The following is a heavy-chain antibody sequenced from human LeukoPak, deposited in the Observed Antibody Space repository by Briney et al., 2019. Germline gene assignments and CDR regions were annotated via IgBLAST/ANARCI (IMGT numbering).Heavy chain of an antibody. V-gene: IGHV3-30*04. D-gene: IGHD6-13*01. CDR1: GVTFSSNA. CDR2: VSNDGNNK. CDR3: AGARIAAAVNWFFDL. Sequence: GRSLRLSCVASGVTFSSNAMHWVRQAPGKALEWVAVVSNDGNNKYADSVKGRSTISRDNSKNTLYLQMNSLRAEDTAVYYCAGARIAAAVNWFFDLWGRGTLVTVSS. J-gene: IGHJ2*01.